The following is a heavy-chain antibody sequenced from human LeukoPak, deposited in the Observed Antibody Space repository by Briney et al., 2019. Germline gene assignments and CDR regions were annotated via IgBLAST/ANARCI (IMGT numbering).Heavy chain of an antibody. CDR2: ISYDGSNK. J-gene: IGHJ6*03. CDR1: GFTFSSYG. CDR3: ARVVAVAGTDYYYYMDV. V-gene: IGHV3-30*03. D-gene: IGHD6-19*01. Sequence: GGSLRLSCAASGFTFSSYGMHWVRQAPGKGLEWVAVISYDGSNKYYADSVKGRFTISRDNAKNSLYLQMNSLRAEDTAVYYCARVVAVAGTDYYYYMDVWGKGTTVTISS.